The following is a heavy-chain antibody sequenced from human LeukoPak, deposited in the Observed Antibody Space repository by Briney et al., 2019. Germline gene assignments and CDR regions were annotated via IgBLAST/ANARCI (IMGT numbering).Heavy chain of an antibody. CDR2: INPNSGGT. CDR3: ARSPHILTGENFDY. Sequence: ASVKVSCKASGYTFTGYYMHWVRQAPGQGLEWMGWINPNSGGTNYAQKFQGRVTMTRDTSISTAYMELSRLRSDDTAVYYCARSPHILTGENFDYWGQGTLVTVSS. J-gene: IGHJ4*02. V-gene: IGHV1-2*02. D-gene: IGHD3-9*01. CDR1: GYTFTGYY.